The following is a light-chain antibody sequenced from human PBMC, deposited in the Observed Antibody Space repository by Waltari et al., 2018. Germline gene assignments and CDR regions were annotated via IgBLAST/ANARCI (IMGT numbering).Light chain of an antibody. CDR2: DAS. Sequence: DIQMTQSTSSLSASVGDRVTITCQASQDIINYLNWYKQKPGKAPKLLIYDASNLETGVPSRFSGSGSGTDFTFTISSLQPEDIATYYCQQYDNLPCFGQGTKLEIK. CDR3: QQYDNLPC. J-gene: IGKJ2*03. CDR1: QDIINY. V-gene: IGKV1-33*01.